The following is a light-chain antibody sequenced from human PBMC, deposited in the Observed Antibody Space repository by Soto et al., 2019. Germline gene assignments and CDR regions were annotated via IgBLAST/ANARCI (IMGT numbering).Light chain of an antibody. CDR2: GAS. CDR1: QSVSSK. J-gene: IGKJ5*01. CDR3: QQYNNWPPT. V-gene: IGKV3-15*01. Sequence: EIVMTRSPATLSVSPGERATLSCRASQSVSSKLAWYQQKPGQAPRLLIYGASTRATGIQARFSGSGSGTEFTLTISSLQSEDFAVYYCQQYNNWPPTFGQGTRLEIK.